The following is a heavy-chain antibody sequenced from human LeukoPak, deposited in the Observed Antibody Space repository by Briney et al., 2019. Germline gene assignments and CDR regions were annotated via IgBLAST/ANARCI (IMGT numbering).Heavy chain of an antibody. J-gene: IGHJ4*02. Sequence: SETLSLTCAVYGGSFSDYYWSWIRQPPGKGLAWIGEINHSGSTNYNASLKSRVTLSVDTSKNQVSLKLSSVTAADTAVYYCARGHRLGYGKMATIKIYFDYWGQGTQVTVSS. CDR2: INHSGST. CDR3: ARGHRLGYGKMATIKIYFDY. V-gene: IGHV4-34*01. D-gene: IGHD5-24*01. CDR1: GGSFSDYY.